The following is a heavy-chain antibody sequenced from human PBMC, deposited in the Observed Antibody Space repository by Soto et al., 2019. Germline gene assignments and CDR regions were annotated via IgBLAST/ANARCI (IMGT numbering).Heavy chain of an antibody. Sequence: PGESLKISCKGSGYSFTSYWSGWVRQMPGKGLEWMGIIYPGDSDTRYSPSFQGQVTISADKSISTAYLQWSSLKASDTAMYYCARRSAWLVRSNYYYYGMDVWGQGTTVTVSS. J-gene: IGHJ6*02. CDR2: IYPGDSDT. V-gene: IGHV5-51*01. CDR1: GYSFTSYW. CDR3: ARRSAWLVRSNYYYYGMDV. D-gene: IGHD6-19*01.